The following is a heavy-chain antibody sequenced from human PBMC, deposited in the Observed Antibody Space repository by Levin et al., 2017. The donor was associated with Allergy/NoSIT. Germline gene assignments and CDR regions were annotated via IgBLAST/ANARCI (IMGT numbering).Heavy chain of an antibody. J-gene: IGHJ4*02. CDR1: GFTFSSYE. Sequence: GGSLRLSCAASGFTFSSYEMNWVRRAPGKGLEWVSYISAGSSTIYYADSVKGRFTISRDNAKNSLYLQMNSLRAEDTAVYYCARDSVKGRPNQLLDSWGQGTLVTVSS. D-gene: IGHD2-2*01. V-gene: IGHV3-48*03. CDR3: ARDSVKGRPNQLLDS. CDR2: ISAGSSTI.